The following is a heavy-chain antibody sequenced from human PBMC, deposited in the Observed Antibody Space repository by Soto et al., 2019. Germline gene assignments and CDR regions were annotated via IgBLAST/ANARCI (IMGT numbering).Heavy chain of an antibody. V-gene: IGHV4-4*02. D-gene: IGHD3-10*01. CDR2: INHSGST. J-gene: IGHJ5*02. Sequence: QVQLQESGPGLVKPSGTLSLTCAVSGGSISSSNWWSWVRQPPGKGLEWIGEINHSGSTNYNPSLKSRVTISVDRSKNQFSLKLSPVTAADTAVYYCARVNWFGELVFYWFDPWGQGTLVTVSS. CDR1: GGSISSSNW. CDR3: ARVNWFGELVFYWFDP.